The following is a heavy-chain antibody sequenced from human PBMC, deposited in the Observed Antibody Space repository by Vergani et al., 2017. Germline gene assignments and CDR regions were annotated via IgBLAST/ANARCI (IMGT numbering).Heavy chain of an antibody. V-gene: IGHV3-7*01. J-gene: IGHJ3*02. CDR3: AKSGFVGAFET. CDR2: IMPDGSAT. D-gene: IGHD6-6*01. Sequence: VQLVESGGGLVQPGESLRLSCTASGFTFSDFRMTWVRQVPGKGLEWVANIMPDGSATMYADSLRGRFSISRDNAKNSLHLHMSSLRVEDTAVYFCAKSGFVGAFETWGQGTMVTVSS. CDR1: GFTFSDFR.